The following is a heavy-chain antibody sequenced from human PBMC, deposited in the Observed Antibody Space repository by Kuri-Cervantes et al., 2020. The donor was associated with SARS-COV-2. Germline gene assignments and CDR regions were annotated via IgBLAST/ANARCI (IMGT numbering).Heavy chain of an antibody. D-gene: IGHD3-9*01. V-gene: IGHV4-39*01. J-gene: IGHJ5*02. Sequence: ESLKISCTVSGGSISSSSYYWGWIRQPPGKGLEWIGSIYYSGSTYYNPSLKSRVTTSVDTSKNQFSLKLSSVTAADTAVYYCARHVPDWLLNWFDPWGQGTLVTVSS. CDR1: GGSISSSSYY. CDR3: ARHVPDWLLNWFDP. CDR2: IYYSGST.